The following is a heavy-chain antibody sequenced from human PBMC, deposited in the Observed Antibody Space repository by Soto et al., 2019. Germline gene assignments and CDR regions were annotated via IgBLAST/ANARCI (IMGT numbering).Heavy chain of an antibody. V-gene: IGHV4-34*01. CDR2: INHSGST. D-gene: IGHD3-9*01. J-gene: IGHJ4*02. Sequence: SETLSLTCAVYGGSFSGYYWSWIRQPPGKGLEWIGEINHSGSTNYNPSLKSRVTISVDTSKNQVSLQLNSVTPDDTAVYYCASYRYDYWGQGTVVTVSS. CDR3: ASYRYDY. CDR1: GGSFSGYY.